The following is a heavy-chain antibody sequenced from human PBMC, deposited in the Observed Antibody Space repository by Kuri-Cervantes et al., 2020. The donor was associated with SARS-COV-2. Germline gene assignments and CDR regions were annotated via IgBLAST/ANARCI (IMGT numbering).Heavy chain of an antibody. V-gene: IGHV1-69*05. CDR3: ARGGLSSSAATYYYYYMDV. CDR1: GGTFSSYA. CDR2: IIPIFGTA. J-gene: IGHJ6*03. Sequence: SVKVSCKASGGTFSSYAISWVRQAPGQGLEWMGGIIPIFGTANYAQKLQGRVTITTDESTSTAYMELSSLRSEDTAVYYCARGGLSSSAATYYYYYMDVWGKGTTVTVSS. D-gene: IGHD6-6*01.